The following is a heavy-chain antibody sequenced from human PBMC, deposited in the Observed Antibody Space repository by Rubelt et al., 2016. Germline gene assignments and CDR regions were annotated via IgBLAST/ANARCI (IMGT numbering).Heavy chain of an antibody. CDR3: ARDLGSDSSSFGAFDI. CDR1: GFTFSSYW. CDR2: IKQDGSEK. V-gene: IGHV3-7*03. Sequence: EVQLVESGGGLVQPGGSLRLSCAASGFTFSSYWMSWVRQAPGKGLEWVANIKQDGSEKYYVDSVKGRLTVSRDNAKNSLYLQMNSPRAEDTAVYYCARDLGSDSSSFGAFDIWGQGTMVTVSS. D-gene: IGHD6-13*01. J-gene: IGHJ3*02.